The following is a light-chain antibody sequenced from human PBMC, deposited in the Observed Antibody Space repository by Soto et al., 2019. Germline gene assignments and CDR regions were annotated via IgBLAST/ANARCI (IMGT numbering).Light chain of an antibody. CDR1: SGDVGGHNF. V-gene: IGLV2-8*01. Sequence: QSVLTQPPSASGSPGQSVTISCTGTSGDVGGHNFVSWYQFHPGKAPKLIIYEVSKRPSGVPNRFSGSKSDNTASLTVSGPQAEDEADYFCSSYAGTNKVFGGGTKLTVL. CDR3: SSYAGTNKV. J-gene: IGLJ3*02. CDR2: EVS.